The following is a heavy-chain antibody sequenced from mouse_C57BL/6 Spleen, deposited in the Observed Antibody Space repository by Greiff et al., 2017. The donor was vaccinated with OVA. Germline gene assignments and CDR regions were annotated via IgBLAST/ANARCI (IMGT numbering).Heavy chain of an antibody. D-gene: IGHD2-1*01. V-gene: IGHV1-69*01. CDR1: GYTFTSYW. Sequence: QVQLQQPGAELVMPGASVKLSCKASGYTFTSYWMHWVKQRPGQGLEWIGEIDPSDSYTNYNQKFKGKSTLTVDKSSSTAYMQLSSLTSEDSAVYYCARRAYYGNLYYFDYWGQGTTLTVSS. J-gene: IGHJ2*01. CDR2: IDPSDSYT. CDR3: ARRAYYGNLYYFDY.